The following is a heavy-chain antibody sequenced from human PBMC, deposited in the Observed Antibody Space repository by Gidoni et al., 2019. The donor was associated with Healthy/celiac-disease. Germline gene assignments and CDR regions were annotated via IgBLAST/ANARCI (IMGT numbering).Heavy chain of an antibody. CDR2: IWYDGSNK. J-gene: IGHJ6*02. Sequence: QVQLVESGGGVVQPGRSLRLSCAASGFTFSSSGMHWVRQAPGKGLEWVAVIWYDGSNKYYADSVKGRFTISRDNSKNTLYLQMNSLRAEDTAVYYCARGGGQEYCSGGSCYLDYYYGMDVWGQGTTVTVSS. D-gene: IGHD2-15*01. CDR3: ARGGGQEYCSGGSCYLDYYYGMDV. V-gene: IGHV3-33*01. CDR1: GFTFSSSG.